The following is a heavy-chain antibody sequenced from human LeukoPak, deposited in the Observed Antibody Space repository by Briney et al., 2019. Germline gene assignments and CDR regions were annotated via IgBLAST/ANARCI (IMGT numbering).Heavy chain of an antibody. V-gene: IGHV4-59*01. D-gene: IGHD6-13*01. CDR1: GGSISNYY. Sequence: SETLSLTCTVSGGSISNYYWSWIRQPPGKGLEWIGYIYYSGSTNYNPSLKSRVTISVDTSKNQFSLKLSSVTAADTAVYYCARNTAAGTGWFDPWGQGTLVTVSS. J-gene: IGHJ5*02. CDR3: ARNTAAGTGWFDP. CDR2: IYYSGST.